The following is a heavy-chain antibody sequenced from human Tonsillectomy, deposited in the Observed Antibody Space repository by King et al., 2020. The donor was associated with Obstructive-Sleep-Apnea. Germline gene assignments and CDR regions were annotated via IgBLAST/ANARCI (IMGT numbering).Heavy chain of an antibody. J-gene: IGHJ5*02. CDR3: ARHGRELPTGANWFDP. CDR1: GGSISSYY. CDR2: IYYSGST. V-gene: IGHV4-59*08. Sequence: HVQLQESGPGLVKPSETLSLTCTVSGGSISSYYWSWLRQPPGKGLEWIGYIYYSGSTNYNPSLKSRVTISVDTSKNQFSLKLSSVTAADTAVYYCARHGRELPTGANWFDPWGQGTLVTVSS. D-gene: IGHD1-26*01.